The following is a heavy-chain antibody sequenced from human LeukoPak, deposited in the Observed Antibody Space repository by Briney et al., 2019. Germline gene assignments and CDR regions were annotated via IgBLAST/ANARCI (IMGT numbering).Heavy chain of an antibody. CDR3: ARDVSDIVVVPAATPSAKGKDGPDYYYYYMDV. J-gene: IGHJ6*03. CDR2: ISYDGSNK. CDR1: GFTFSSYG. V-gene: IGHV3-30*03. D-gene: IGHD2-2*01. Sequence: SGGSLRLSCAASGFTFSSYGMHWVRQAPGKGLEWVAVISYDGSNKHYADSVKGRFTISRDNSKNTLYLQMNSLRAEDTAVYYCARDVSDIVVVPAATPSAKGKDGPDYYYYYMDVWGKGTTVTVSS.